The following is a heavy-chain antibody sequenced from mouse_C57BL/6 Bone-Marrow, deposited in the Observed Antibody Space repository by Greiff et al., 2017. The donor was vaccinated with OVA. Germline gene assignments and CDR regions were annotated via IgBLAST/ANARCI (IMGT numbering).Heavy chain of an antibody. D-gene: IGHD2-1*01. CDR1: GYTFTSYW. CDR3: AIYYGNNYWYFDV. CDR2: IDPSDSET. Sequence: QVQLKQPGAELVRPGSSVKLSCKASGYTFTSYWMHWVKQRPIQGLEWIGNIDPSDSETHYNQKFKDKATLTVDKSSSTAYMQLSSLTSEDSAVYYCAIYYGNNYWYFDVWGTGTTVTVSS. J-gene: IGHJ1*03. V-gene: IGHV1-52*01.